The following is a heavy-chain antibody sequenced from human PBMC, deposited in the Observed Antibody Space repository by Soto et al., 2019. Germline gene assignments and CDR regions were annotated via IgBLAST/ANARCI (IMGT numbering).Heavy chain of an antibody. Sequence: SVKVSCKASGGTCSSYAISWVRQAPGQGLEWMGGIIPIFGTANYAQKFQGRVTITADESTSTAYMELSSLRSEDTAVYYCARDVYGDYGDYYYGMDVWGQGTTVTVSS. V-gene: IGHV1-69*13. CDR2: IIPIFGTA. CDR3: ARDVYGDYGDYYYGMDV. CDR1: GGTCSSYA. J-gene: IGHJ6*02. D-gene: IGHD4-17*01.